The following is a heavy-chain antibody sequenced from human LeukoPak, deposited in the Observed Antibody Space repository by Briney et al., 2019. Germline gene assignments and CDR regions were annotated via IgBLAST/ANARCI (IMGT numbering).Heavy chain of an antibody. V-gene: IGHV3-30*18. Sequence: GGSLRLSCAASGFTLSNYGMHWVRQAPGKGLEWVAIISYDGSNKYYVDSVKGRFTISRDNSKNTLYLQMDSLRAEDMAVYYCAKDPQKAISRNNWFDPWGQGTLVTVSS. CDR2: ISYDGSNK. CDR1: GFTLSNYG. D-gene: IGHD2/OR15-2a*01. CDR3: AKDPQKAISRNNWFDP. J-gene: IGHJ5*02.